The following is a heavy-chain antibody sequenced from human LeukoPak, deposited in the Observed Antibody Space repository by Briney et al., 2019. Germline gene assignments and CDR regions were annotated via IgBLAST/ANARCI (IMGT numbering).Heavy chain of an antibody. CDR1: GFTFSDYY. CDR3: GRETRDGYNPYYYMDV. V-gene: IGHV3-11*01. Sequence: GGSLRLSCAASGFTFSDYYVSWIRQAPGKGLEWVSYISSSGSTIYYADSVKGRFTISRDNAENSLFLQMNSLRAEDTAVYYCGRETRDGYNPYYYMDVWGKGTTVTVSS. CDR2: ISSSGSTI. D-gene: IGHD5-24*01. J-gene: IGHJ6*03.